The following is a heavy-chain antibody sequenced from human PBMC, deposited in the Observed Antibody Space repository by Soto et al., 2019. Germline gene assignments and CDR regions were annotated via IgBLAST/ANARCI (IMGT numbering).Heavy chain of an antibody. J-gene: IGHJ4*02. Sequence: QVQLVESGGGVVQPGRSLRLSCAASGFTFSSYGMHWVRQAPGTGLEWVAVISYEGSNKYYADSVKGRFTISRDNSKNQLYRQMNSLRAEDTAVYYCATSRDEYYFDYWGQGTLVTVSS. CDR2: ISYEGSNK. D-gene: IGHD2-2*01. CDR1: GFTFSSYG. V-gene: IGHV3-30*03. CDR3: ATSRDEYYFDY.